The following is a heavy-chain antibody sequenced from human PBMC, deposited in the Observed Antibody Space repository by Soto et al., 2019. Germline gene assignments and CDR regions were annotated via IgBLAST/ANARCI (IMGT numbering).Heavy chain of an antibody. V-gene: IGHV3-15*07. Sequence: EVQMVESGGGLVKPGGSLRLSCAVSGFSFRDAWMNWVRQAPGKGLEWVGRIKSKAAGGAIDYAAPVKDRFTISREDSKDALYLQIKSLKTEDTAMYYCTTDGSCGGVVVAFHLWGQGTMLSVSS. CDR1: GFSFRDAW. CDR2: IKSKAAGGAI. D-gene: IGHD2-15*01. J-gene: IGHJ3*01. CDR3: TTDGSCGGVVVAFHL.